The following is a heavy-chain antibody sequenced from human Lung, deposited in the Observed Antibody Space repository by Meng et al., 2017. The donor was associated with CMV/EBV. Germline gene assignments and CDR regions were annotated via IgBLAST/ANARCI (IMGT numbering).Heavy chain of an antibody. V-gene: IGHV4-39*07. J-gene: IGHJ4*02. CDR1: CGSISSRSSY. D-gene: IGHD4-17*01. CDR3: ARDTRRYGDFFDY. Sequence: LTEAGPGLLKPPETLSLTCTVLCGSISSRSSYWGWIRQPPGKGLEWIGSIYYSGSTYYNPSLKSRVTISVDTSKNQFSLKLSSVTAADTAVYYCARDTRRYGDFFDYWGQGTLVTVSS. CDR2: IYYSGST.